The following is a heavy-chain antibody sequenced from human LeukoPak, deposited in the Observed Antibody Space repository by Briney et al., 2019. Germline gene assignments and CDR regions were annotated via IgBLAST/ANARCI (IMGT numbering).Heavy chain of an antibody. CDR3: ARSYSGQAFDY. Sequence: SETLSLTCTVSGGSISSYYWSWIRQPPGKGLEWIGYIYYSGSTNYNPSLKSRVTVSVDTSKNQFSLKLSSVTAADTAVYYCARSYSGQAFDYWGQGTLVTVSS. CDR1: GGSISSYY. J-gene: IGHJ4*02. V-gene: IGHV4-59*01. D-gene: IGHD6-19*01. CDR2: IYYSGST.